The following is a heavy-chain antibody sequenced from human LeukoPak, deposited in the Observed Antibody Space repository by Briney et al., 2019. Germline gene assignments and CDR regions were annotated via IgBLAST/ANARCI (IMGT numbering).Heavy chain of an antibody. J-gene: IGHJ4*02. Sequence: ASVKVSCKASGYTFTGYYMHWVRQASGQGLEWMGWINPNSGGTNYAQKFQGRVTVTRDTSISTAYMELSRLRSDDTAVYYCARDRGSSGYREFDYWGQGTLVTVSS. CDR2: INPNSGGT. CDR3: ARDRGSSGYREFDY. CDR1: GYTFTGYY. V-gene: IGHV1-2*02. D-gene: IGHD3-22*01.